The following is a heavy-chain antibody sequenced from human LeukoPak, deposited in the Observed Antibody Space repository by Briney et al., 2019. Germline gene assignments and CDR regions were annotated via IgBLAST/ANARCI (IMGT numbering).Heavy chain of an antibody. D-gene: IGHD3-3*01. CDR1: GFTFSSYA. J-gene: IGHJ4*02. V-gene: IGHV3-30*04. CDR2: ISHDGGNK. Sequence: PGGSLRLSCAASGFTFSSYAMHWVRQAPGKGLEWVAVISHDGGNKYYADSVKGRFTISRDNSKNTLYLQMNSLRAEDTAVYYCARDCRMEYYFDYWGQGTLVTVSS. CDR3: ARDCRMEYYFDY.